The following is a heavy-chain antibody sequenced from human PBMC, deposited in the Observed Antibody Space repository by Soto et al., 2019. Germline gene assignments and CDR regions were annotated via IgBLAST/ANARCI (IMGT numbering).Heavy chain of an antibody. CDR1: GGSFSGYY. J-gene: IGHJ4*02. Sequence: QVQLQQWGAGLLKPSETLSLTCAVYGGSFSGYYWSWIRQPPGKGLEWIGEINHSGSTNYNPSLKSRVTISVDTSKNQFSLKLSSVNAADTAVYYCARGKWLRSSFDYWGQGTLVTVSS. CDR2: INHSGST. V-gene: IGHV4-34*01. D-gene: IGHD5-12*01. CDR3: ARGKWLRSSFDY.